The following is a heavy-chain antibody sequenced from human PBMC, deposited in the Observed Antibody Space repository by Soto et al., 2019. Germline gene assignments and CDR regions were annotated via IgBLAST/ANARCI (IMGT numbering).Heavy chain of an antibody. CDR3: ARVDPGMVRGVITLQFDY. V-gene: IGHV1-18*01. CDR2: ISAYNGNT. D-gene: IGHD3-10*01. CDR1: GYTFTSYG. J-gene: IGHJ4*02. Sequence: ASVKVSFKASGYTFTSYGISWVRQAPGQGLEWMGWISAYNGNTNYAQKLQGRVTMTTDTSTSTAYMELRSLRSDDTAVYYCARVDPGMVRGVITLQFDYWGQGTLVTVSS.